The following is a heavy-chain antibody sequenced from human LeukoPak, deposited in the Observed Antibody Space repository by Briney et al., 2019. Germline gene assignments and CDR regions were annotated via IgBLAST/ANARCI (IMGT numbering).Heavy chain of an antibody. CDR2: ISTDSQNT. CDR1: GYMFTELP. V-gene: IGHV1-18*01. Sequence: ASVKVSCRVSGYMFTELPIHWVRQAPGQGLEWMGWISTDSQNTNYIQKVQGRVTVTTDTSTSTVYMELRSLRPDDTAVYYCARGDDAFDIWGQGTMATVSS. CDR3: ARGDDAFDI. J-gene: IGHJ3*02.